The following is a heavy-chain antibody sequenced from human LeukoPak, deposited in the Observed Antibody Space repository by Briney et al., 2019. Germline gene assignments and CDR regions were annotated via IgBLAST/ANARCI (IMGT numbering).Heavy chain of an antibody. CDR3: AMGGAFDV. CDR1: GFTVSTNY. V-gene: IGHV3-53*01. CDR2: VHSGGST. D-gene: IGHD3-16*01. J-gene: IGHJ3*01. Sequence: GGSLRLSCAASGFTVSTNYMSWVRQAPGKGLDWVSVVHSGGSTYYADSVKGRFTISRDNSKNTLYLQMNSLRVEDTAVYYCAMGGAFDVWGQGTMVTVSS.